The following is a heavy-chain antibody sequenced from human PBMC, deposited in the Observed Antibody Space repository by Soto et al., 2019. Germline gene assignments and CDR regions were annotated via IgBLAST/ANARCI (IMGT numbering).Heavy chain of an antibody. CDR3: AAAKLLPFEY. Sequence: PGWSQRLYCSTSGFTFPVYKMHWARQSPGKGLEYVSGISNQGDTTYYADSVKGRFTISRDNSKNTLYFQMSSLRPEDTAVYYCAAAKLLPFEYWGQGTQVTVSS. CDR1: GFTFPVYK. D-gene: IGHD2-15*01. CDR2: ISNQGDTT. J-gene: IGHJ4*02. V-gene: IGHV3-64D*06.